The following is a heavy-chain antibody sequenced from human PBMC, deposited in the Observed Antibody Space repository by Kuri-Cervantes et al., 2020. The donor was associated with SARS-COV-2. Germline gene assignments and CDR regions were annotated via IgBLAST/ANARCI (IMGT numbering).Heavy chain of an antibody. CDR3: ARNECELFSGYYFDY. CDR1: GFTFSSYE. J-gene: IGHJ4*02. CDR2: ISSSGSTI. V-gene: IGHV3-48*03. D-gene: IGHD1-26*01. Sequence: GGSLRLSCAASGFTFSSYEMNWVRQAPGKGLEWVSYISSSGSTIYYADSVKGRFTISRDNAKNSLYLQMNSLRAEDTAVYYCARNECELFSGYYFDYWGQGTLVTVSS.